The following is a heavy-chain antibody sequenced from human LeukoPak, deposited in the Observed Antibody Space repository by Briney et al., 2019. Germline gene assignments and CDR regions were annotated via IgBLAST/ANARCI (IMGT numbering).Heavy chain of an antibody. V-gene: IGHV3-74*01. J-gene: IGHJ5*02. CDR3: ARTRTLPIAGGFDT. D-gene: IGHD3-16*01. CDR2: ISTDGSST. Sequence: GGSLRLSCAASGFTFSSYWMHWVRQGPGKGLVWVSRISTDGSSTDYADSVKGRFTISRENAKNTLYLQMNSLRAEDTAVYNCARTRTLPIAGGFDTWGQGSLVTVSS. CDR1: GFTFSSYW.